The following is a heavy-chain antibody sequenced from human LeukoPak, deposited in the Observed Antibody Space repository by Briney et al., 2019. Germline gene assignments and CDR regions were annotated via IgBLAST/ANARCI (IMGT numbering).Heavy chain of an antibody. V-gene: IGHV4-34*01. J-gene: IGHJ4*02. D-gene: IGHD6-19*01. CDR3: ARAPHSSRITVASKLYYFDY. CDR1: GGSSSGYY. CDR2: INHSGST. Sequence: SETLSLTCAVYGGSSSGYYWSWIRQPPGKGLEWIGEINHSGSTNYNPSLKSRVTISVDTSKNQFSLKLSSVTAADTAVYYCARAPHSSRITVASKLYYFDYWGQGTLVTVSS.